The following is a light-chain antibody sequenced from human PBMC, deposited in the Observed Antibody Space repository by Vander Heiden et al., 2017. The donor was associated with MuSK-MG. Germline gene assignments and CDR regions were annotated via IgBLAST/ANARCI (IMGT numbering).Light chain of an antibody. CDR3: QTWDSTTARV. CDR1: ELEIKS. CDR2: HDY. Sequence: SYELIQPPSVSVSPGQTATITCAGNELEIKSISWYQQRPGQSPLLVIYHDYKRPSGIPERFSGSNSGNTATLTISGTQAMDEADYYCQTWDSTTARVFGGGTKLTVL. J-gene: IGLJ3*02. V-gene: IGLV3-1*01.